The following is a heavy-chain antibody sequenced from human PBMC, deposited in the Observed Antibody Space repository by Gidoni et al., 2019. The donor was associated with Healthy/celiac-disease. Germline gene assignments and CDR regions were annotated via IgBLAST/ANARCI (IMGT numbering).Heavy chain of an antibody. CDR2: IYYSGST. CDR3: AREITYYDILTGYYQPYYFDY. Sequence: SIYYSGSTYYNPSLKSRVTISVDTSKNQFSLKLSSVTAADTAVYYCAREITYYDILTGYYQPYYFDYWGQGTLVTVSS. J-gene: IGHJ4*02. D-gene: IGHD3-9*01. V-gene: IGHV4-39*01.